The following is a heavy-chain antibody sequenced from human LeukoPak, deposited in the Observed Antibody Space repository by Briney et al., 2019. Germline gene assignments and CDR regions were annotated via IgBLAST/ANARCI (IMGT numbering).Heavy chain of an antibody. Sequence: GGSLRLSCAASGFTFSSYGMHWVRQAPGKGLEWVAVISYDGSNKYYADSVKGRFTISRDNSKNTLYLQMNSLRAEDTAVYYCARALRLSDCSSTSCYHDAFDIWGQGTMVTVSS. CDR2: ISYDGSNK. CDR3: ARALRLSDCSSTSCYHDAFDI. CDR1: GFTFSSYG. J-gene: IGHJ3*02. D-gene: IGHD2-2*01. V-gene: IGHV3-30*03.